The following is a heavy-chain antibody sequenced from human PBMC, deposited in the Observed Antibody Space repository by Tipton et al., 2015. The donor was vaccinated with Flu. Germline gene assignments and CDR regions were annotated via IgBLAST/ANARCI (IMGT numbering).Heavy chain of an antibody. CDR2: IYHSGST. CDR1: GFIFSTYG. V-gene: IGHV4-38-2*01. CDR3: ARHTGDSVRGVIDY. Sequence: LRHSCAASGFIFSTYGMHWVRQAPGKGLEWIGTIYHSGSTYYNPSLKSRLTMSVDTSKNQFSLKLSSVTAADTAVYYCARHTGDSVRGVIDYWGQGTLVTVSS. J-gene: IGHJ4*02. D-gene: IGHD3-10*02.